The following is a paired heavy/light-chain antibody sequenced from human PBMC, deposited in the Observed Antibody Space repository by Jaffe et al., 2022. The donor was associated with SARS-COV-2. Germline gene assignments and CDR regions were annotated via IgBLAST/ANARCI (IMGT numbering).Light chain of an antibody. CDR3: QVWDSSSDHPGV. J-gene: IGLJ2*01. Sequence: SYVLTQPPSVSVAPGQTARITCGGNNIGSKSVHWYQQKPGQAPVLVVYDDSDRPSGIPERFSGSNSGNTATLTISRVEAGDEADYYCQVWDSSSDHPGVFGGGTKLTVL. CDR2: DDS. V-gene: IGLV3-21*02. CDR1: NIGSKS.
Heavy chain of an antibody. CDR3: ARGFARSKSPAFDY. CDR2: ISSSGSTI. J-gene: IGHJ4*02. Sequence: QVQLVESGGGLVKPGGSLRLSCAASGFTFSDYYMSWIRQAPGKGLEWVSYISSSGSTIYYADSVKGRFTISRDNAKNSLYLQMNSLRAEDTAVYYCARGFARSKSPAFDYWGQGTLVTVSS. V-gene: IGHV3-11*01. D-gene: IGHD2-15*01. CDR1: GFTFSDYY.